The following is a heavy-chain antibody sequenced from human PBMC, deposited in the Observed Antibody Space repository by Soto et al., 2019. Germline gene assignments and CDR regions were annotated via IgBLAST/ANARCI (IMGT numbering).Heavy chain of an antibody. D-gene: IGHD1-1*01. Sequence: PSETLSLTCTVSGDSIRSADYYWSWIRQTPGKGLEWIRPIFYSCTTYYNPSLKSRLTISVDTSKNHFSLRLTSVTAADAAVDYCARDLWVEPELYYYGMDVWGQGTTVTVSS. CDR1: GDSIRSADYY. CDR3: ARDLWVEPELYYYGMDV. V-gene: IGHV4-30-4*01. CDR2: IFYSCTT. J-gene: IGHJ6*02.